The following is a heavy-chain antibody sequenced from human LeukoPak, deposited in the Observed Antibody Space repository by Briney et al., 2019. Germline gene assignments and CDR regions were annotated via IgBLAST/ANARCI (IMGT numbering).Heavy chain of an antibody. CDR1: GGSFSGYY. Sequence: SETLSLTCAVYGGSFSGYYWSWIRQPPGKGLEWVGEINHSGSTNYNPSRKSRVTISVDTSKNQFSLKLSSVTAADTAVYYCARRPRALVTIFGVVISAFDIWGQGTMVTVSS. CDR2: INHSGST. D-gene: IGHD3-3*01. V-gene: IGHV4-34*01. J-gene: IGHJ3*02. CDR3: ARRPRALVTIFGVVISAFDI.